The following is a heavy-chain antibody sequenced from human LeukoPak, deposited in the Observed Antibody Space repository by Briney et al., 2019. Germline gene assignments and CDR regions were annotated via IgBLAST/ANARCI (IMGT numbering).Heavy chain of an antibody. V-gene: IGHV3-21*01. J-gene: IGHJ4*02. Sequence: GGSLRLSCAASGFTFSSYSMNWVRQAPGKGLEWVSSISSSSSYIYYADSVKGRFTISRDNAKNSLYLQMNSLRAEDTAVYYCARLDYYGSGSYSEFDYWGQGTLVTVSS. CDR1: GFTFSSYS. CDR3: ARLDYYGSGSYSEFDY. D-gene: IGHD3-10*01. CDR2: ISSSSSYI.